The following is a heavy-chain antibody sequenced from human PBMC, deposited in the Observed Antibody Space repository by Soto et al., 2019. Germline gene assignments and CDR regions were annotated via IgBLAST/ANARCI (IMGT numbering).Heavy chain of an antibody. D-gene: IGHD4-17*01. CDR3: ARVGYAVTTGGAFDI. Sequence: PGGSLRLSCAASGFTFSSYSMNWVRQAPGEGLEWVSVIYSGGSTYYADSVKGRFTISRDNSKNTLYLQMNSLGAEDTAVYYCARVGYAVTTGGAFDIWGQGTMLTVSS. V-gene: IGHV3-53*01. CDR2: IYSGGST. CDR1: GFTFSSYS. J-gene: IGHJ3*02.